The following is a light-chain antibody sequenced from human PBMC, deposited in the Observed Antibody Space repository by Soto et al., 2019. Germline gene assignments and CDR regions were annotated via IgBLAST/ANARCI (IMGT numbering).Light chain of an antibody. J-gene: IGKJ5*01. V-gene: IGKV3D-20*02. Sequence: VGTTQSSGTLSLSTGEAASLHCRASQRVSGNYLAWYQQKPGQSPRLVIYDASSGATGIPDRFSGSGSGTDFTLIISSLEPEDFAVYYCQQRTSWPFFGQGTRLEIK. CDR3: QQRTSWPF. CDR1: QRVSGNY. CDR2: DAS.